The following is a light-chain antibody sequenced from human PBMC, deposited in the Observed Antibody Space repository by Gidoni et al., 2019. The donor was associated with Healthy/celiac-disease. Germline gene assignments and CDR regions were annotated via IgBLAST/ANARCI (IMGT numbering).Light chain of an antibody. Sequence: DIQMTQSPSTLSASVGDRVTITCRASQSISIWLAWYQQKPGKAPKLLIYKASSLESGVPSRFSGSGSGTEFTLTSSSLQPDDFATYYCQQYNSYWLTFGGGTKVEIK. J-gene: IGKJ4*01. CDR3: QQYNSYWLT. CDR1: QSISIW. CDR2: KAS. V-gene: IGKV1-5*03.